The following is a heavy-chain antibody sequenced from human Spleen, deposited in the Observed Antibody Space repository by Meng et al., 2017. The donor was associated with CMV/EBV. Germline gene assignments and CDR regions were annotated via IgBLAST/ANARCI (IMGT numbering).Heavy chain of an antibody. CDR1: VYTFTSYG. CDR2: ISAYNGNT. Sequence: VELLSAGAECKQPGASVKVSCKASVYTFTSYGISWVRQAPGQGLEWMGWISAYNGNTNYAQKFQGRVTMTRDTSISTAYMELSRLRSDDTAVYYCARVLKFGVVDYWGQGTLVTVSS. D-gene: IGHD3-3*01. V-gene: IGHV1-18*01. J-gene: IGHJ4*02. CDR3: ARVLKFGVVDY.